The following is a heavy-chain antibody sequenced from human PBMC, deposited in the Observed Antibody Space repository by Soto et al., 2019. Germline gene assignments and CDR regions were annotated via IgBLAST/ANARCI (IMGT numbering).Heavy chain of an antibody. CDR3: ARDGTADFWSGHYTSFDY. J-gene: IGHJ4*02. Sequence: GSLRLSCAASGFTFSSFELNWVRQAPGKGLEWISYIDTRGSTIYYADSVKGRFTISRDNAKNSLYLQMNSLRAEDTAVYYCARDGTADFWSGHYTSFDYWGQGTLVTSPQ. D-gene: IGHD3-3*01. CDR2: IDTRGSTI. V-gene: IGHV3-48*03. CDR1: GFTFSSFE.